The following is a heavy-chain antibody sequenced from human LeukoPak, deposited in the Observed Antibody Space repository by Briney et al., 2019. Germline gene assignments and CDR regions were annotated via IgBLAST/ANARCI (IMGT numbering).Heavy chain of an antibody. V-gene: IGHV4-34*01. CDR3: TREWSSGYYSDY. Sequence: SETLSLTCAVYGGSFSNYYWGWIRQSPARGLEWIGEVNHRGTTNYGPSLKSRVTISVDSSKNQFSLKMTSVTAADTAVYYCTREWSSGYYSDYWGQGILVTVSS. J-gene: IGHJ4*02. CDR1: GGSFSNYY. D-gene: IGHD3-22*01. CDR2: VNHRGTT.